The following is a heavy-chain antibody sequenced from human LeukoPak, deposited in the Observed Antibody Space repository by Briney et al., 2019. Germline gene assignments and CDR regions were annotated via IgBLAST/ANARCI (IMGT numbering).Heavy chain of an antibody. CDR3: ARAPSPRLYYFDY. CDR1: GFTFSSYG. CDR2: IWYDGSNK. Sequence: PGGSLRLSCAASGFTFSSYGMHWVRQAPGKGLEWVAVIWYDGSNKYYADSVKGRFTTSRDNSKNTLYLQMNSLRAEDTAVYYCARAPSPRLYYFDYWGQGTLVTVSS. V-gene: IGHV3-33*01. J-gene: IGHJ4*02.